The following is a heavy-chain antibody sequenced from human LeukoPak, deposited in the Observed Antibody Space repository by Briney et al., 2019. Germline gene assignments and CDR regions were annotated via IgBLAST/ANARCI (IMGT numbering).Heavy chain of an antibody. CDR3: AGRSMP. J-gene: IGHJ4*02. Sequence: GGSLRLSCTASGFTFSSYEMNWVRQAPGKGLTWISYISTSGSITDYADSEKGRFTISRDNAQNSLYLQMNSLRAEDTAVYYCAGRSMPWGQGTLVTVSS. CDR1: GFTFSSYE. V-gene: IGHV3-48*03. CDR2: ISTSGSIT. D-gene: IGHD2/OR15-2a*01.